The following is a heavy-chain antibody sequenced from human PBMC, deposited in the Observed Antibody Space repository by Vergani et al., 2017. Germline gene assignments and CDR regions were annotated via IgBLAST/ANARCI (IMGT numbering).Heavy chain of an antibody. Sequence: QVRLQESGPGLVKPSETLSLICTVSGVSITTYYWSWVRQPPGKGLECLGYIYYSGSTTYNPSLKSRLTISVDTSKNQFSLRLSSVTAADTALYYCAGDSSSWQRADYWGQGTLVTVSS. D-gene: IGHD6-13*01. V-gene: IGHV4-59*01. CDR2: IYYSGST. CDR1: GVSITTYY. CDR3: AGDSSSWQRADY. J-gene: IGHJ4*02.